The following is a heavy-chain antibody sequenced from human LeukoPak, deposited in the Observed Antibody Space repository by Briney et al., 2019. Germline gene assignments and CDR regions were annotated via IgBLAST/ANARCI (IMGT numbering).Heavy chain of an antibody. CDR1: GCPFSGYAMN. CDR3: DRGVFRSSLCSGDGFIDL. CDR2: IYYSWTT. Sequence: SETLSLTCAVSGCPFSGYAMNWVWIRQSPGKGLEWIGSIYYSWTTYYNPSLKSRVTISVDTSNIQFYQSMTSVTVAYKAVNDYDRGVFRSSLCSGDGFIDLWAKGTTVTVSS. V-gene: IGHV4-39*01. J-gene: IGHJ6*04. D-gene: IGHD3-3*01.